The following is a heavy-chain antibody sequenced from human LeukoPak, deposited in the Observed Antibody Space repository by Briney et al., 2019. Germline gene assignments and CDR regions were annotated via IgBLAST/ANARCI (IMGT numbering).Heavy chain of an antibody. J-gene: IGHJ6*03. V-gene: IGHV3-21*01. CDR3: ARGGIAGRPVYYYYMDV. CDR1: GFTFSSYT. CDR2: ISAVSTYI. Sequence: PGGSLRLSCAASGFTFSSYTIHWVRQAPGKGLEWVSSISAVSTYIYYADSGKGRFTISRDNVEKSAYLELSGLTAHDTAIYYCARGGIAGRPVYYYYMDVWGKGTTVTVSS. D-gene: IGHD6-6*01.